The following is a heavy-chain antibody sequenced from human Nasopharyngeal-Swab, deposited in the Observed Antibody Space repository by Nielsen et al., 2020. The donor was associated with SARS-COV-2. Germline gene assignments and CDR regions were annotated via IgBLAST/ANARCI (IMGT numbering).Heavy chain of an antibody. D-gene: IGHD6-13*01. Sequence: WIRQPPGKGLEWVSSISSSSSYIYYADSVKGRFTISRDNAKNSLYLQMNSLRAEDTAVYYCARDPYSSNAFDIWGQGTVVTVSS. CDR2: ISSSSSYI. J-gene: IGHJ3*02. CDR3: ARDPYSSNAFDI. V-gene: IGHV3-21*01.